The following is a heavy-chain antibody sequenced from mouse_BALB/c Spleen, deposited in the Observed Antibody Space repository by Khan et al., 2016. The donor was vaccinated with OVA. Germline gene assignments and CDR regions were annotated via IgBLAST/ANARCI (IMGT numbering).Heavy chain of an antibody. V-gene: IGHV1-77*01. CDR1: GYTFTDYV. CDR2: IYPGSDST. CDR3: ARAGWDVFAY. Sequence: QVQLQQSGPELVKPGESVKMSCKASGYTFTDYVMNWVKQRNGQGLEWMGQIYPGSDSTYYNEKFKGKATLTADSSSSTAYMQLSNLTSEDSADYFCARAGWDVFAYWGQGTLVTVSA. J-gene: IGHJ3*01. D-gene: IGHD4-1*01.